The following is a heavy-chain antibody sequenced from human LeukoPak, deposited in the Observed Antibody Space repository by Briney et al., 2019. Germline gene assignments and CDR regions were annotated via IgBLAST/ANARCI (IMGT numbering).Heavy chain of an antibody. CDR2: INPSGGST. Sequence: GASVKVSCKASGYTFTSYYMHWVRQAPGQGLEWMGIINPSGGSTSYAQKFQGRVTMTRDTSTSTVYMELSSLRSEDTAVYYCARDSCSGGSCYRLGVGVVNAFDIWGQGTMVTVSS. D-gene: IGHD2-15*01. V-gene: IGHV1-46*01. J-gene: IGHJ3*02. CDR3: ARDSCSGGSCYRLGVGVVNAFDI. CDR1: GYTFTSYY.